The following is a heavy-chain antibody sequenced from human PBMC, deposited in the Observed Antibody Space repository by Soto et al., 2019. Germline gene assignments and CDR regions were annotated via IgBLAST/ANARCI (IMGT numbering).Heavy chain of an antibody. D-gene: IGHD1-1*01. CDR2: VFYGDST. CDR3: ATDADVGMTT. Sequence: QVQLQESGPGLVKPSETLSLTCSVSGVSMHNNYWSWIRQPPGKGLEWIGYVFYGDSTRYSPFLNSRATISQDTPKSQVSLEVRSVTAEDTAVYYCATDADVGMTTWGPGILVTVSS. J-gene: IGHJ4*02. CDR1: GVSMHNNY. V-gene: IGHV4-59*01.